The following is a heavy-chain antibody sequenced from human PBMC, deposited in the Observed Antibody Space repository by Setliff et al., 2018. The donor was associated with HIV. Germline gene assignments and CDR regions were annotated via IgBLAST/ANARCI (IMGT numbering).Heavy chain of an antibody. V-gene: IGHV4-61*05. CDR1: GGSISSSSYY. CDR2: IYSSGST. D-gene: IGHD6-19*01. CDR3: ARLPRIALSGTFGWFDP. J-gene: IGHJ5*02. Sequence: SSETLSLTCTVSGGSISSSSYYWGWIRQSPGKGLEWIGYIYSSGSTNYNPSFKSRVTISLDTSKNQFSLNLRSVTAADTAVYYCARLPRIALSGTFGWFDPWGQGTLVTVSS.